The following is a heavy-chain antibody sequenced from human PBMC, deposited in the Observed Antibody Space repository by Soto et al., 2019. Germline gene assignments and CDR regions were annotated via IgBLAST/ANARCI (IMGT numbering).Heavy chain of an antibody. CDR3: ARSGYSYGHQGGFDY. V-gene: IGHV3-21*01. CDR1: GFTFSSYS. CDR2: ISSSSSYI. Sequence: GGSLRLSCAASGFTFSSYSMNWVRQAPGKGPEWVSSISSSSSYIYYADSVKGRFTISRDNAKNSLYLQMNSLRAEDTAVYYCARSGYSYGHQGGFDYWGQGTLVTVSS. J-gene: IGHJ4*02. D-gene: IGHD5-18*01.